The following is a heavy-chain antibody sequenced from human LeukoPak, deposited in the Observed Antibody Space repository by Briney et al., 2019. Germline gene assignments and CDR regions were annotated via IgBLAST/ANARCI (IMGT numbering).Heavy chain of an antibody. J-gene: IGHJ4*02. V-gene: IGHV3-23*01. CDR1: GFTFSSYG. D-gene: IGHD3-10*01. Sequence: GGSLRLSCAASGFTFSSYGMSWVRQAPGKGLEWVSAISGSGGSTYYADSVKGRFTISRDNSKNTLYLQMNSLRAEDTAVYYCAKDPRTTMVRGVTQPPDYWGQGTLVTVSS. CDR3: AKDPRTTMVRGVTQPPDY. CDR2: ISGSGGST.